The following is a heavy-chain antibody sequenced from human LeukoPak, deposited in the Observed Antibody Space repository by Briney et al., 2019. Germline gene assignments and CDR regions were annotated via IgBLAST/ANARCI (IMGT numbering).Heavy chain of an antibody. CDR2: ISYDGSNK. CDR3: AKTPTASGSVDY. D-gene: IGHD1-26*01. CDR1: GFIFSSYG. V-gene: IGHV3-30*18. Sequence: GGSLRLSCAASGFIFSSYGMHSVRQAPGKGLEWVAVISYDGSNKYYADSVKGRFTSSRDNSKNTLYLQMNSLRAEDTAVYYCAKTPTASGSVDYWGQGTLVTVSS. J-gene: IGHJ4*02.